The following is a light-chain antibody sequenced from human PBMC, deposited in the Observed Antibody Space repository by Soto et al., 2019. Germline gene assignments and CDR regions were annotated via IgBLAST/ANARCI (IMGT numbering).Light chain of an antibody. V-gene: IGLV2-14*01. J-gene: IGLJ2*01. Sequence: QSALTQTASVSGSPGQSITISCTGTSSDVGGYNYVSWYQQHPGKVPKLMIYEVSNRPSGVSNRFSGSKSGNTASLTISGLQAEDEADYYCNSYTSSSTLVFGGGTKVTVL. CDR2: EVS. CDR1: SSDVGGYNY. CDR3: NSYTSSSTLV.